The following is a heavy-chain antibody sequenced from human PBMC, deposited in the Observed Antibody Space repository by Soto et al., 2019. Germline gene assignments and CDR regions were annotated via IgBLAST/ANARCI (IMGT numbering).Heavy chain of an antibody. CDR2: TIARFGSA. J-gene: IGHJ6*02. D-gene: IGHD3-16*01. V-gene: IGHV1-69*06. CDR3: ARDQDSDNYVYAGSQEPYGMDV. CDR1: GGTFSSDF. Sequence: ASVKVSCKASGGTFSSDFISWVRQAPGQGXEWVGGTIARFGSANFAQKFQGRVTITADRFTSTVYMELSSLTSDDTATYYCARDQDSDNYVYAGSQEPYGMDVWGQGTTVTVSS.